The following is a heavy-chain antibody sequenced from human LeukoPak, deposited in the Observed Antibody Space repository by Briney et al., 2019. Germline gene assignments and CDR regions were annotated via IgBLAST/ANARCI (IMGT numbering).Heavy chain of an antibody. Sequence: SESLSLTCTVSGGSISSYYWSWIRQPPGKGLEWIGYIYYSGSTSYEPSFKSRVTISVDTSKNQFSLKLTSVTAADTAVYYCARAFYSAYYFDYRGQGTPGTVSS. CDR3: ARAFYSAYYFDY. CDR2: IYYSGST. CDR1: GGSISSYY. J-gene: IGHJ4*02. V-gene: IGHV4-59*01. D-gene: IGHD4-11*01.